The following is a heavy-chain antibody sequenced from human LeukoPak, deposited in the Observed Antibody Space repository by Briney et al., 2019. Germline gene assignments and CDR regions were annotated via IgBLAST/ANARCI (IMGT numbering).Heavy chain of an antibody. CDR1: GFTSNTYG. D-gene: IGHD6-13*01. CDR2: IRYDGSNK. V-gene: IGHV3-30*02. CDR3: AKDMAASGSVRVFDF. Sequence: GGSLRLSCAASGFTSNTYGMHWVRQAPGKGLEWVTFIRYDGSNKYYADSVKGRFTISRDNSNNTLYLQMNSLRVEDTAVYYCAKDMAASGSVRVFDFWGQGTLVTVSS. J-gene: IGHJ4*02.